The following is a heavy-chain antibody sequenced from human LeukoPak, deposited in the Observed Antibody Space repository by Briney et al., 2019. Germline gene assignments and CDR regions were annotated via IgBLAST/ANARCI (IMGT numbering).Heavy chain of an antibody. CDR1: GYTFTGYY. D-gene: IGHD1-7*01. V-gene: IGHV1-2*02. CDR3: ARDSLYNWNYEGDY. CDR2: INPNSGDT. J-gene: IGHJ4*02. Sequence: GASVKVSCKASGYTFTGYYMHWVRQVPGQGLEWMGWINPNSGDTNYAQKFQGRVTMTRDTSINTAYMELSRLRSDDTAVYSCARDSLYNWNYEGDYWGQGTLVTVSS.